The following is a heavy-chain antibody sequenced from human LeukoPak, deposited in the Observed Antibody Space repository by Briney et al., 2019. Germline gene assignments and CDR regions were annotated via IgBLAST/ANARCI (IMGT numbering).Heavy chain of an antibody. D-gene: IGHD6-19*01. CDR2: INTDGTVT. J-gene: IGHJ4*02. V-gene: IGHV3-74*01. CDR3: ATKQWLAPPPDC. Sequence: QPVGSLRLSCAASGFTFSKYWVLWVRQAPRKGLHRVLRINTDGTVTTYGDSVKGRFTVSRDNADNTMFLQMNSVRDEDTAVYYCATKQWLAPPPDCWGQGTPVTVSS. CDR1: GFTFSKYW.